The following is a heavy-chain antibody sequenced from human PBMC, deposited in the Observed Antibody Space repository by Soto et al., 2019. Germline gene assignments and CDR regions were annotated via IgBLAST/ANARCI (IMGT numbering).Heavy chain of an antibody. Sequence: QVQLVESGGGVVQPGRSLRLSCAASGFTFSSYGMHWVRQAPGKGLEWVAVISYDGSNKYYADSVKGRFTISRDNSKNTLYLQMNSLRAEDTAVYYCAKEGIEQQLVSQWDYYYYYYGMDVWGQGTTVTVSS. CDR3: AKEGIEQQLVSQWDYYYYYYGMDV. D-gene: IGHD6-13*01. V-gene: IGHV3-30*18. CDR1: GFTFSSYG. J-gene: IGHJ6*02. CDR2: ISYDGSNK.